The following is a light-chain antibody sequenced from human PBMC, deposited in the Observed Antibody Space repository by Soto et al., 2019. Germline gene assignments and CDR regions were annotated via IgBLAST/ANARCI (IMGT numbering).Light chain of an antibody. CDR3: SSYTGSNTLV. J-gene: IGLJ1*01. CDR2: EVT. V-gene: IGLV2-14*01. CDR1: SSDIGGYNY. Sequence: QSVLTQPASVSGSPGQSITISCTGGSSDIGGYNYVSWFQQHPGKVPKLMIYEVTNRPSGVPNRFSGSKSGSTASLTISGLQAEDEAHYYCSSYTGSNTLVFGTGTKVTVL.